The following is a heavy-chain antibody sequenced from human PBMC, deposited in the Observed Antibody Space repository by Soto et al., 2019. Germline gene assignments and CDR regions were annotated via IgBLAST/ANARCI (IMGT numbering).Heavy chain of an antibody. Sequence: WTWIRQSPEKGLEWIGEVNHRGTTYYNPSLKTRVTISVHTPKNQFSLKMSSVTAADTAVYYCARGIGYCSSINCYSSRRLRFDSWGRGTLVTVSS. D-gene: IGHD2-2*01. J-gene: IGHJ4*02. CDR2: VNHRGTT. V-gene: IGHV4-34*01. CDR3: ARGIGYCSSINCYSSRRLRFDS.